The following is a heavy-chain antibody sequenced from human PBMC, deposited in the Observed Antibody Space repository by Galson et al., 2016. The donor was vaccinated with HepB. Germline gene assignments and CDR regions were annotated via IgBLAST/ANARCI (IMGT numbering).Heavy chain of an antibody. V-gene: IGHV3-48*02. Sequence: SLRLSCAASGFSFSDHHMDWVRLAPGKGLEWVSYISLSSRIIYYADSVQGRFTISRDDAKKSLHLQMDSLRDEDTAVYYCARGRGGYDSSAYPFDLWGQGTLVTVSS. J-gene: IGHJ4*02. CDR3: ARGRGGYDSSAYPFDL. D-gene: IGHD3-22*01. CDR1: GFSFSDHH. CDR2: ISLSSRII.